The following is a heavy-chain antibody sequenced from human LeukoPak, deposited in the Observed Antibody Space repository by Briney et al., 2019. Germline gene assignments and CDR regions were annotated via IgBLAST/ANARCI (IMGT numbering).Heavy chain of an antibody. CDR3: ARYGSSWDFDY. D-gene: IGHD6-13*01. Sequence: GGSLRLSCAASGFTFTIYWMSWVRQAPGKGLEWVANIKQDGSEKYYVASVKGRFTISRDNAKNSLYLQMNSLRAEDTAVYYCARYGSSWDFDYWGQGTLVTVSS. J-gene: IGHJ4*02. CDR2: IKQDGSEK. V-gene: IGHV3-7*01. CDR1: GFTFTIYW.